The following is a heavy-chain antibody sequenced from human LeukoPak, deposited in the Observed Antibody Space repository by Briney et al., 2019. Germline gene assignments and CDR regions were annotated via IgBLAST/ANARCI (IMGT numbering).Heavy chain of an antibody. CDR1: GYTFTSYG. CDR3: ARGPLIYCSSTSCKEDGMDV. J-gene: IGHJ6*02. Sequence: ASVKVSCKASGYTFTSYGISWVRQAPGQGLEWMGWISAYNGNTNYAQKLQGRVTMTTDTSTSTAYMELRSLRSDDTAVYYCARGPLIYCSSTSCKEDGMDVWGPGTTVTVSS. D-gene: IGHD2-2*01. V-gene: IGHV1-18*01. CDR2: ISAYNGNT.